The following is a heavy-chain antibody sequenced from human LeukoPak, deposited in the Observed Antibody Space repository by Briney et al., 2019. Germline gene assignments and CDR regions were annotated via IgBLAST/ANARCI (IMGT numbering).Heavy chain of an antibody. CDR1: GGSFSGYY. J-gene: IGHJ4*02. CDR2: INHSGST. V-gene: IGHV4-34*01. CDR3: ARGEGSLLFDY. Sequence: SETLSLTCAVYGGSFSGYYWSWIRQPPGKGLEWIGEINHSGSTNYNPSLKSRVTISVDTSKNQFSLKLSSVTAEDTAVYYCARGEGSLLFDYWGQGTLVTVSS. D-gene: IGHD3-3*01.